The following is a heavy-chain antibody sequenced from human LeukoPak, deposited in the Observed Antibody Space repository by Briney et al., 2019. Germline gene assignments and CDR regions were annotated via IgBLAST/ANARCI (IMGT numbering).Heavy chain of an antibody. D-gene: IGHD1-26*01. CDR2: ISTSGSTI. V-gene: IGHV3-48*03. CDR1: GFTFSVYE. CDR3: ARDHYYSVDY. Sequence: GGSLRLSCAASGFTFSVYEMNWVRQAPGKGLEWVSYISTSGSTIYYADSVKGRFTISRDNAKSTIYLQMNSLRVEDTAVYYCARDHYYSVDYWGQGTLVTVSS. J-gene: IGHJ4*02.